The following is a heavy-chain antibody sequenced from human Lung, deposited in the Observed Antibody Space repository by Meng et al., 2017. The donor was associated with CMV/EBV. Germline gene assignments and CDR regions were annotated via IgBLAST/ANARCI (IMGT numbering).Heavy chain of an antibody. Sequence: LRLSCAAAGFTFSSYAMSWVRQAPGKGLEWVSTISGSGGSTYYADSVKGRFTISRDNSKNTVYLQMNSLRAEDTAVYYCARGVYPDYWGQGTLVTVSS. CDR3: ARGVYPDY. J-gene: IGHJ4*02. CDR2: ISGSGGST. CDR1: GFTFSSYA. V-gene: IGHV3-23*01.